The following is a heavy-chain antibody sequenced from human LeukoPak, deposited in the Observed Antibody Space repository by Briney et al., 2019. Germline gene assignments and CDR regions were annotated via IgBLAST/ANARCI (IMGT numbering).Heavy chain of an antibody. J-gene: IGHJ6*02. CDR2: IRYDGSNK. Sequence: PGGSLRLSCAASGFTFSSYGMHWVRQAPGKGLEWVAFIRYDGSNKYYADSVKGRFTISRDNSKNTLYLQMNSLRAEDTAVYYCAKDWALSSGYYYGMDVWGQGTTVTVSS. CDR1: GFTFSSYG. D-gene: IGHD3-22*01. V-gene: IGHV3-30*02. CDR3: AKDWALSSGYYYGMDV.